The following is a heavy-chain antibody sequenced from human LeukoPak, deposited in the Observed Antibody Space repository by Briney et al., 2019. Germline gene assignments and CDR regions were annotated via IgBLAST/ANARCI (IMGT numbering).Heavy chain of an antibody. J-gene: IGHJ4*02. V-gene: IGHV1-18*01. CDR1: GYTFTSYA. Sequence: ASVKVSCKASGYTFTSYAMNWVRQAPGQGLEWMGWISAYNGNTNYAQKVQGRVTMTTDTSISTGYMELSRLRSDDTAIYYCATVPGYTYGFHYWGQGALVTVSS. CDR3: ATVPGYTYGFHY. CDR2: ISAYNGNT. D-gene: IGHD5-18*01.